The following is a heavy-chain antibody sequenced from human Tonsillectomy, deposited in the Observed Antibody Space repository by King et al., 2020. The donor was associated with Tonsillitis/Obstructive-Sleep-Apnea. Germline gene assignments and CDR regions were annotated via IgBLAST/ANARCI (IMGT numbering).Heavy chain of an antibody. CDR3: ARGLPRMGSDH. D-gene: IGHD5-12*01. V-gene: IGHV1-69*01. CDR2: IIPILGTA. CDR1: GGTFSTDV. J-gene: IGHJ4*01. Sequence: QLVQSGAELRKPGSSVKVSCKASGGTFSTDVFSWVRQAPGQGLECMGEIIPILGTANFAQKFQGRVTITANESTSTTYMELRSLRSEDTAVYYCARGLPRMGSDHWGRGTLVTVSS.